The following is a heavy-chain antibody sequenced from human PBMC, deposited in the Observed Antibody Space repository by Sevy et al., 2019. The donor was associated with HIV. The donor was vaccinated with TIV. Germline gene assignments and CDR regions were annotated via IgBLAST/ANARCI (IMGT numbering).Heavy chain of an antibody. CDR1: GGSFSGYY. CDR3: ARVGSSGWLNWFDP. J-gene: IGHJ5*02. V-gene: IGHV4-34*01. CDR2: INHSGST. D-gene: IGHD6-19*01. Sequence: SETLSLTCAVYGGSFSGYYWSWIRQPPGKGLEWIGEINHSGSTNYNPSLKSRVTISVDTSKNQFSLKLSSVTAADTAVYYCARVGSSGWLNWFDPWGQRTLVTDSS.